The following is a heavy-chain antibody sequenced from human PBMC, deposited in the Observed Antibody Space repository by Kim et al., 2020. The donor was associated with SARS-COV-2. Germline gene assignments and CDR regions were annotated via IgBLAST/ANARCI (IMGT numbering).Heavy chain of an antibody. V-gene: IGHV3-23*01. Sequence: ADSVQGRFAIARDNTKNTVYMQMNSQRAEDTAVYYCGKDRVRGVFDYWCQGTLVTVSS. J-gene: IGHJ4*02. D-gene: IGHD3-10*01. CDR3: GKDRVRGVFDY.